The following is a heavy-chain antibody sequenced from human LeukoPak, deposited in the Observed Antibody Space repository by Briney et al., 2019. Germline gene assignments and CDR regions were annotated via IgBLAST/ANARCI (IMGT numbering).Heavy chain of an antibody. V-gene: IGHV4-4*07. D-gene: IGHD6-19*01. J-gene: IGHJ4*02. CDR2: IYTSGST. CDR1: GVSISSYY. CDR3: AREIRYSSLD. Sequence: SETLSLTCTVSGVSISSYYWSWIRQPAGKGLEWIGRIYTSGSTNYNPSLKSRVTISVDTSKNKFSLKLSSVTAADTAVYYCAREIRYSSLDWGQGTLVTVSS.